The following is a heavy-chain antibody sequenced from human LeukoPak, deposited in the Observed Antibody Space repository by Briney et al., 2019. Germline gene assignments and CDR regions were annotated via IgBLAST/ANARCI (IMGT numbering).Heavy chain of an antibody. Sequence: GGSLRLSCAASGFTFDEYGMSWVRQVPGKGLEWVSGINWNGGSTGNADSVKGRFTISRDNAKNSLYLQMNSLRAEDTALYYCAGEMATTSLDAFDYWGQGTLVTVSS. CDR2: INWNGGST. CDR3: AGEMATTSLDAFDY. V-gene: IGHV3-20*04. CDR1: GFTFDEYG. D-gene: IGHD5-24*01. J-gene: IGHJ4*02.